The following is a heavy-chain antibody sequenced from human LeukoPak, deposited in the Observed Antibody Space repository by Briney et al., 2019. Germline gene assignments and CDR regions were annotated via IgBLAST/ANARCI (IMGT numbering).Heavy chain of an antibody. CDR3: AKLGYGFDY. Sequence: GSLRLSCEVSGFTFRDYSTHWFRQAPGGGLEWVAHISYNGIDEHYAGSVKGRFTVSRDDSKNTAYLLMSGLTTEDTAFYYCAKLGYGFDYWGQGTLVIVSS. CDR2: ISYNGIDE. D-gene: IGHD2-15*01. V-gene: IGHV3-30*18. CDR1: GFTFRDYS. J-gene: IGHJ4*02.